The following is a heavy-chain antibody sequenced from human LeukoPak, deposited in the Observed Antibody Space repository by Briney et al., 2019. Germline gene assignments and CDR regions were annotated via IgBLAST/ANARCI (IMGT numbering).Heavy chain of an antibody. Sequence: EASVKVSSNSSRYTFSLFHIHWAPHPPRHALASAPSINPNSPDTYPPQTFQRRVTITRDASISTAYMELSSLRPDDTAVYLCVRVRFADERAWVYWGQGTLVTVSS. J-gene: IGHJ4*02. CDR3: VRVRFADERAWVY. D-gene: IGHD1-1*01. CDR2: INPNSPDT. V-gene: IGHV1-2*03. CDR1: RYTFSLFH.